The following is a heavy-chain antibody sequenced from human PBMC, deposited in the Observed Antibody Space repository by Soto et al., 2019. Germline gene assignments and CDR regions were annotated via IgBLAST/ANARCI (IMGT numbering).Heavy chain of an antibody. Sequence: ASVKVSCKASGYTFTSYYMHWVRQAPGQGLEWMGIINPSGGSTSYAQKFQGRVTMTRDTSTSTAYMELSSLRSEDTAVYYCARVIRGDSSGYRPYYYYGMDVWGQGTTVTVSS. CDR3: ARVIRGDSSGYRPYYYYGMDV. J-gene: IGHJ6*02. CDR2: INPSGGST. D-gene: IGHD3-22*01. V-gene: IGHV1-46*01. CDR1: GYTFTSYY.